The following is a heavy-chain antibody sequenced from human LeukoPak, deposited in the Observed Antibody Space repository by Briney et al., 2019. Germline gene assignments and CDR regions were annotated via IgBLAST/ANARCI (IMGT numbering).Heavy chain of an antibody. CDR3: ARDEMATIPESVYGMDV. V-gene: IGHV1-24*01. D-gene: IGHD5-24*01. CDR1: GYTLTELS. J-gene: IGHJ6*02. Sequence: ASVKVSCKVSGYTLTELSMHWVRQAPGKGLEWMGGFDPEDGETIYAQKFQGRVTMTEDTSTDTAYMELSSLRSEDTAVYYCARDEMATIPESVYGMDVWGQGTTVTVSS. CDR2: FDPEDGET.